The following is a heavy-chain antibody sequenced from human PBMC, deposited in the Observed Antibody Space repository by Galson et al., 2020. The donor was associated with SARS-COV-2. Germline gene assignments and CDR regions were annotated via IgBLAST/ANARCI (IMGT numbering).Heavy chain of an antibody. CDR3: ASDSYGYDAFDI. CDR2: IYSGGST. J-gene: IGHJ3*02. D-gene: IGHD5-18*01. CDR1: GFTVSSNY. Sequence: GGSLRLSCAASGFTVSSNYMSWVRQAPGKGLEWVSVIYSGGSTYYADSVKGRFTISRDNSKNTLYLQMNSLRAEDTAVYYCASDSYGYDAFDIWGQGTMVTVSS. V-gene: IGHV3-53*01.